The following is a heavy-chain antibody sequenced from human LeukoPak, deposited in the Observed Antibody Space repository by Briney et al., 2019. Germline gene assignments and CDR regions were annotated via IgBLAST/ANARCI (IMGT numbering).Heavy chain of an antibody. J-gene: IGHJ6*02. CDR1: EFTFSSYS. CDR3: ASYLMGAKTYYGMDV. Sequence: GGSLRLSCAASEFTFSSYSMNWVRQAPGKGLEWVSYITNSGNSKSYADSVKGRFTISRDNTKNSLYLQMNGLRAEDTAVYYCASYLMGAKTYYGMDVWGQGTTVTVSS. CDR2: ITNSGNSK. D-gene: IGHD1-26*01. V-gene: IGHV3-48*01.